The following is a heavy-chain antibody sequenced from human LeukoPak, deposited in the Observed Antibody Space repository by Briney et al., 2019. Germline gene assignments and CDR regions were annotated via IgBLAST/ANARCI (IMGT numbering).Heavy chain of an antibody. CDR1: GFTFSSYG. D-gene: IGHD6-13*01. CDR2: IWYDGSNK. V-gene: IGHV3-33*01. Sequence: GGSLRLSCAASGFTFSSYGMHWVRQAPGKGLEWVAVIWYDGSNKYYADSVKGRFTISRDNSKNTLYLQMNSLRAEDTAVYYCARDFQYSSSGDVIDYWGQGTLVTVSS. J-gene: IGHJ4*02. CDR3: ARDFQYSSSGDVIDY.